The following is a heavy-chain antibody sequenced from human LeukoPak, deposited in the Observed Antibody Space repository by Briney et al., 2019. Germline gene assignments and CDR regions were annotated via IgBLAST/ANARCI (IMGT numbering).Heavy chain of an antibody. D-gene: IGHD6-13*01. J-gene: IGHJ4*02. V-gene: IGHV3-64*01. CDR1: AVTFSSCA. CDR3: ARTGYSSSWYENPGDY. Sequence: PGASLSPSCAACAVTFSSCAVRWVRQAPGKGMEYVSAISSNGGSTYYANSVKGRFTISRDNSKNTLYLQMGSLRAEDMAVYYCARTGYSSSWYENPGDYWGQGTLVTVSS. CDR2: ISSNGGST.